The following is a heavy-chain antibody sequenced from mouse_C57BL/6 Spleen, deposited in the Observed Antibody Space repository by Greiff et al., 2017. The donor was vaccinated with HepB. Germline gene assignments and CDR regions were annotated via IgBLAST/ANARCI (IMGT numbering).Heavy chain of an antibody. CDR3: ARDGRYFDV. CDR2: ISSGSSTI. J-gene: IGHJ1*03. Sequence: DVKLVESGGGLVKPGGSLKLSCAASGFTFSDYGMHWVRQAPEKGLAWVAYISSGSSTIYYADTLKGRFTISRNNAKNTLFLQMTSLRSEYTAMYYCARDGRYFDVWGTGTTVTVSS. V-gene: IGHV5-17*01. D-gene: IGHD2-1*01. CDR1: GFTFSDYG.